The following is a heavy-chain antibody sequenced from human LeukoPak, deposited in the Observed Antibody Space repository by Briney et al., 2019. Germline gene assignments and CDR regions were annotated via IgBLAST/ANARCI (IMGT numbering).Heavy chain of an antibody. CDR3: TTGVFIVLMVYAP. J-gene: IGHJ5*02. D-gene: IGHD2-8*01. CDR2: IKSKTDGGTT. V-gene: IGHV3-15*01. CDR1: GFTFSNAW. Sequence: PGGSLRHSCAASGFTFSNAWMSWVRQAPGKGLEWVGRIKSKTDGGTTDYAAPVKGRFTISRDDSKNTLYLQMDSLKTEDTAVYYCTTGVFIVLMVYAPWGQGTLVTVSS.